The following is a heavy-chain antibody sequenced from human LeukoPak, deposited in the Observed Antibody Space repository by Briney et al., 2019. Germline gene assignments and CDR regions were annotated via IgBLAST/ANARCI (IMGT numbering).Heavy chain of an antibody. CDR2: INPSGGST. CDR3: ARQSYSGYDDDAFDI. D-gene: IGHD5-12*01. V-gene: IGHV1-46*01. J-gene: IGHJ3*02. CDR1: GYTFTSYY. Sequence: GASVKVSCKASGYTFTSYYMHWVRQAPGQGLEWMGIINPSGGSTSYAQKFQGRVTMTRDTSTSTDYMELSSLRSEDTAVYYCARQSYSGYDDDAFDIWGRGTMVTVSS.